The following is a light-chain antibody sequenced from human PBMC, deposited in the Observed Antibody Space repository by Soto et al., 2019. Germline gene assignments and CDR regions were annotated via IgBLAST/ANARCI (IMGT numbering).Light chain of an antibody. V-gene: IGLV1-44*01. Sequence: QSVLTQPPSASGTPGQTVTISCSGSSSNIGSNTVSWYQQLPGAAPTLLIYNDNERPSGVPDRFSGSKSGTSASLAISGLRCQDEADYYCAAWEVTLIDVCGTESKVTVL. CDR2: NDN. J-gene: IGLJ1*01. CDR1: SSNIGSNT. CDR3: AAWEVTLIDV.